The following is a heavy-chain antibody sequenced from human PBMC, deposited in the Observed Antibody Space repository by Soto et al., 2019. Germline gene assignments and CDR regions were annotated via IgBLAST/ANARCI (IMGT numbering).Heavy chain of an antibody. CDR3: ARDRAFWRGYATYYYYGMDV. Sequence: SGPTLVNPTQTLTLTCTFSGFSLSTSGMCVSWIRQPPGKALEWLALIDWDDDKYYSTSLKTRLTISKDTSKNQVVLTMTNMDPVDTATYYCARDRAFWRGYATYYYYGMDVWGQGTTVTVSS. CDR1: GFSLSTSGMC. J-gene: IGHJ6*02. CDR2: IDWDDDK. V-gene: IGHV2-70*01. D-gene: IGHD3-3*01.